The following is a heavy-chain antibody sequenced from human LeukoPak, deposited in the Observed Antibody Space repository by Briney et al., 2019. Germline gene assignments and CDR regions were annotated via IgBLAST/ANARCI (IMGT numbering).Heavy chain of an antibody. D-gene: IGHD3-9*01. CDR2: IYTSGST. V-gene: IGHV4-61*02. Sequence: ASETLSLTCTVSGGSISSGSYYWSWIRQPAGKGLEWIGRIYTSGSTNYNPSLKSRVTISVDTSKNQFSLKLSSVTAADTAVYYCARGYKYYDILTGYYDGYYFDYWGQGTLVTVSS. J-gene: IGHJ4*02. CDR1: GGSISSGSYY. CDR3: ARGYKYYDILTGYYDGYYFDY.